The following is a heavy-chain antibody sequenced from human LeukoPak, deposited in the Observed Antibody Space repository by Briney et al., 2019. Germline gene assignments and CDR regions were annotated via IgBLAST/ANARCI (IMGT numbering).Heavy chain of an antibody. D-gene: IGHD3-22*01. CDR2: IKSKTDGGTT. CDR1: GFTFSNAW. V-gene: IGHV3-15*01. J-gene: IGHJ4*02. CDR3: TTESFRTYYYDSSGLY. Sequence: GGSLRLSCAASGFTFSNAWMSWVRQAPGKGLEWVGRIKSKTDGGTTDYAAPVKGRSTISRDDSKNTLYLQMNSLKTEDTAVYYCTTESFRTYYYDSSGLYWGQGTLVTVSS.